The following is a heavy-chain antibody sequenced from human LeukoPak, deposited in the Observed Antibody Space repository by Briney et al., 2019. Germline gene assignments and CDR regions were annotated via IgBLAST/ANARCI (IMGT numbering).Heavy chain of an antibody. Sequence: QAGGSLRLSCAASGFTFSSYAMSWVRQAPGKGLEWVSAISGSGGSTYYADSVKGRFTISRDNSKNTVSLQMNSLRVEDTAVYYCTRDHITSWQIDFWGQGTMVTVSS. J-gene: IGHJ4*02. D-gene: IGHD2-2*01. CDR2: ISGSGGST. CDR1: GFTFSSYA. CDR3: TRDHITSWQIDF. V-gene: IGHV3-23*01.